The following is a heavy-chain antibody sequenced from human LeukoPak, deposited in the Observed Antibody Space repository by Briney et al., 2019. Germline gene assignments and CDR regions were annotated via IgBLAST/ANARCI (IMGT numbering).Heavy chain of an antibody. D-gene: IGHD1-26*01. CDR2: INHSGST. CDR3: ASYSGSYCLDY. CDR1: GGSISSYY. Sequence: PSETLSLTCTVSGGSISSYYWSWIRQPPGKGLEWIGEINHSGSTNYNPSLKSRVTISVDTSKNQFSLKLSSVTAADTAVYYCASYSGSYCLDYWGQGTLVTVSS. V-gene: IGHV4-34*01. J-gene: IGHJ4*02.